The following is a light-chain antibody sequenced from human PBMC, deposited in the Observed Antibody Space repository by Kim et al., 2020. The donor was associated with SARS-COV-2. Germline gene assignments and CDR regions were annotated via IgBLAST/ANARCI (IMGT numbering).Light chain of an antibody. J-gene: IGKJ2*01. Sequence: DIQMTQSPSSLSASVGDRVTITCRASQSISSYLNWYQQKPGKAPKLLIYAASSLQSGVPSRFSGSGSGTDFTLTISSLQPEDFATYYCQQSYSTPPSFTFGQGTKLEI. CDR1: QSISSY. CDR3: QQSYSTPPSFT. V-gene: IGKV1-39*01. CDR2: AAS.